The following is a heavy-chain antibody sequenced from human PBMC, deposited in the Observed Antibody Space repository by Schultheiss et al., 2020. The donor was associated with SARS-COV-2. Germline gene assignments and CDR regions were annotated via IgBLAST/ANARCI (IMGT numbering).Heavy chain of an antibody. CDR2: INAGNGHT. D-gene: IGHD6-13*01. V-gene: IGHV1-3*01. CDR3: ARGAQGFGTDAFDI. CDR1: GYTFTNYV. Sequence: ASVKVSCKASGYTFTNYVMYWVRQAPGQRLEWMGWINAGNGHTKYSQKFQGRVTITADKSTSTAYMELSSLRSEDTAVYYCARGAQGFGTDAFDIWGQGTMVTVSS. J-gene: IGHJ3*02.